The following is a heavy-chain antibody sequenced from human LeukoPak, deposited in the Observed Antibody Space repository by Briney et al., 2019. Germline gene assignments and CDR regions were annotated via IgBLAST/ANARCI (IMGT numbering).Heavy chain of an antibody. Sequence: GGSLRLSCAASGFTFSSYAMSWVRQAPGKGLEWVSAISGGGDSIYYADSVKGRFTISRDNSKNTLYLQMNSLRAEDTAVYYCAKTRPLDSSSWSHGDYWGQGTLVTVSS. D-gene: IGHD6-13*01. CDR2: ISGGGDSI. CDR3: AKTRPLDSSSWSHGDY. CDR1: GFTFSSYA. J-gene: IGHJ4*02. V-gene: IGHV3-23*01.